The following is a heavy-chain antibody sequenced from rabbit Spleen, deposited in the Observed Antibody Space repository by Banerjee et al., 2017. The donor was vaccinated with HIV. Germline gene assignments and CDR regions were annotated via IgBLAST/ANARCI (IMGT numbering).Heavy chain of an antibody. CDR1: GFSLSSND. CDR3: ARDTGTSFSSYGMDL. J-gene: IGHJ6*01. D-gene: IGHD7-1*01. CDR2: IDTSNGDT. V-gene: IGHV1S40*01. Sequence: QQLVESGGGLVKPGASLTLTCKASGFSLSSNDMCWVRQAPGKGLEWIACIDTSNGDTDYANWPKGRFTISKASSTTVTLQMTSLTVADTATYFCARDTGTSFSSYGMDLWGQGTLVTVS.